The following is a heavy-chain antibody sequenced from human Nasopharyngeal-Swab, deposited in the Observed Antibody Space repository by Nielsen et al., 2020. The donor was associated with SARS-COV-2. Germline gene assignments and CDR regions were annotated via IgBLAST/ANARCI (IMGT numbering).Heavy chain of an antibody. CDR1: GYTFTSYG. D-gene: IGHD3-16*02. CDR3: ARDYDYVWGRYRWYFDS. V-gene: IGHV1-18*04. Sequence: ASVKVSCKASGYTFTSYGISWVRQAPGQGLEWMGWISTYNGNTKYAQKLQGRVTMTTDTSTSTAYMELRSLRSDDTAVYYCARDYDYVWGRYRWYFDSWGQGTLVTVSS. CDR2: ISTYNGNT. J-gene: IGHJ4*02.